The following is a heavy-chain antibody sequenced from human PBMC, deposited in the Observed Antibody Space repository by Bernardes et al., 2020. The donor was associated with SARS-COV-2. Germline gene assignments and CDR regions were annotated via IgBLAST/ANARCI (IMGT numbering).Heavy chain of an antibody. CDR2: ISGSGGST. CDR3: AKDLERGITMIVVVKGLFDY. V-gene: IGHV3-23*01. CDR1: GFTFSSYA. Sequence: GGSLRLSCAASGFTFSSYAMSWVRQAPGKGLEWVSAISGSGGSTYYADSVKGRFTISRDNSKNTLYLQMNSLRAEDTAVYYCAKDLERGITMIVVVKGLFDYWGQGTLV. D-gene: IGHD3-22*01. J-gene: IGHJ4*02.